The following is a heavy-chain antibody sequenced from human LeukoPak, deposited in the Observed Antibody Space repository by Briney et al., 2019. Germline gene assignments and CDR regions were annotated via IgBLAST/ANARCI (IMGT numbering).Heavy chain of an antibody. J-gene: IGHJ4*02. D-gene: IGHD1-26*01. CDR2: ISGSGSTI. CDR1: GFPFSSNS. V-gene: IGHV3-48*02. CDR3: ASRQVGATTNYFGY. Sequence: GGSLRLSCAASGFPFSSNSMNWVRQAPGKGLAWVSYISGSGSTISYADSVKGRFTISRDNAKNSLYLQMNSLRDEDTAVYYCASRQVGATTNYFGYWGQGTLVTVSS.